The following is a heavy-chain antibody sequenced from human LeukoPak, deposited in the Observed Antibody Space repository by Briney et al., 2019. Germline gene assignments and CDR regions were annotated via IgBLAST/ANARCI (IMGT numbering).Heavy chain of an antibody. V-gene: IGHV3-20*04. CDR2: INWKGDET. CDR3: AKSSHGLDDFWGGYYPHDS. D-gene: IGHD3-3*01. CDR1: GFAFHDYG. Sequence: PGGSLTLSCVASGFAFHDYGMNWVRQAPGKGLEWVSGINWKGDETGYADSVKGRFTIYRDNVKKSLHLQMDSLRAEDTALYYCAKSSHGLDDFWGGYYPHDSWGQGTLVTVSS. J-gene: IGHJ4*02.